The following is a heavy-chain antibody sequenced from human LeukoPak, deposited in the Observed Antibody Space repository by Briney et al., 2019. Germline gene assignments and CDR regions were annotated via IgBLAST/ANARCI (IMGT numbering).Heavy chain of an antibody. CDR1: GYTFTTYT. Sequence: ASVKLSCKASGYTFTTYTISWVRQAPGQGLEWMGWISPYNGNTNYAQKLQGRVTMTTDTSTSTAYMELRSLRSDDTAVYYCAREEGAPIAAANIWGLGTMVSLYS. CDR2: ISPYNGNT. D-gene: IGHD6-13*01. J-gene: IGHJ3*02. V-gene: IGHV1-18*01. CDR3: AREEGAPIAAANI.